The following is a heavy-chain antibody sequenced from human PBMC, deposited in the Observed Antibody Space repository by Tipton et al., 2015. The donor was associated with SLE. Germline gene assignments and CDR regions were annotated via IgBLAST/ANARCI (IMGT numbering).Heavy chain of an antibody. CDR3: ARGGRYMDV. V-gene: IGHV4-59*01. Sequence: TLSLTCTVSGGSMTSFYWRWIRQPPGKGLEDIGYIYYSGSTNYDPSLKSRVTISIDTSKNQFSLRLSSVTAADTAVYYCARGGRYMDVWGKGTTVTVSS. CDR2: IYYSGST. J-gene: IGHJ6*03. CDR1: GGSMTSFY. D-gene: IGHD3-16*01.